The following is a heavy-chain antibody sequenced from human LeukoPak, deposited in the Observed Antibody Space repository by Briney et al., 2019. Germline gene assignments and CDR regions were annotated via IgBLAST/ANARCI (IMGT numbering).Heavy chain of an antibody. CDR1: GYTXTDYH. D-gene: IGHD1-1*01. V-gene: IGHV1-2*02. CDR2: ISPNSGGT. CDR3: VRSGYNWGFDY. Sequence: ASVKVSCKASGYTXTDYHMHWVRQAPGQGLEWMGWISPNSGGTGFAQKFQGRVTMTRDTSISTAYLELSRLRSDDTAVYYCVRSGYNWGFDYWGQGTLVTVSS. J-gene: IGHJ4*02.